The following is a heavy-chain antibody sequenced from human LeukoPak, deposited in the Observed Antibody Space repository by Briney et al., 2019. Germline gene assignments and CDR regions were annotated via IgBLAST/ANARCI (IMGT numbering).Heavy chain of an antibody. CDR2: ILYDGSNI. V-gene: IGHV3-30*18. D-gene: IGHD4-17*01. CDR1: GFTFSSYG. Sequence: TGRSLRLSCEASGFTFSSYGMHWVRQAPGKGLEWVAFILYDGSNIHYGDSVKGRFTISRDNSKNTLYLQMNSLRAEDTAMYYCANPRDYGDYALDYWGQGTLVTVSS. CDR3: ANPRDYGDYALDY. J-gene: IGHJ4*02.